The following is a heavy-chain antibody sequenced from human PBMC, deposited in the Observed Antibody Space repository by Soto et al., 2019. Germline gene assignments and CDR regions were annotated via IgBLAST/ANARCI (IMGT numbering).Heavy chain of an antibody. CDR1: GYTFTGYY. V-gene: IGHV1-2*02. J-gene: IGHJ4*02. CDR2: INPNSGGT. Sequence: GSSVKASCKASGYTFTGYYMDWVRQAPGQGLEWMGWINPNSGGTNYAQKFQGRVTMTRDTSIDTAYMELSRLRSDDTAVYYCARVRYVLDAIASSGGVFSFFAYCGQGSLVTGSS. D-gene: IGHD6-13*01. CDR3: ARVRYVLDAIASSGGVFSFFAY.